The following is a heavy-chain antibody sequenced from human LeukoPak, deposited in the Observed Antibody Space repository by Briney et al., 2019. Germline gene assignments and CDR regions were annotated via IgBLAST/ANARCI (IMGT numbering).Heavy chain of an antibody. V-gene: IGHV3-21*01. Sequence: GGSLRLSCAAPGFTFSSYSMNWVRQAPGKGLEWVSSISSSSSYIYYADSVKGRFTISRDNAKNSLYLQMNSLRAEDTAVYYCARDDYGDFVFDYWGQGTLVTVSS. CDR1: GFTFSSYS. CDR2: ISSSSSYI. J-gene: IGHJ4*02. CDR3: ARDDYGDFVFDY. D-gene: IGHD4-17*01.